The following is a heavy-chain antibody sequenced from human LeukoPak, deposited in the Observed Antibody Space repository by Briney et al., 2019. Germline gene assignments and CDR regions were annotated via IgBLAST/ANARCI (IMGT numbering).Heavy chain of an antibody. CDR3: ARVVRGAYCSGGSCYFDY. D-gene: IGHD2-15*01. V-gene: IGHV1-69*05. CDR1: GGTFSSYA. Sequence: GASVKVSCKASGGTFSSYAISWVRQAPGQGLEWMGGIIPIFGTANYAQKFQGRVTITTDESTSTAYMELSSLRSEDTAVYYCARVVRGAYCSGGSCYFDYRGQGTLVTVSS. CDR2: IIPIFGTA. J-gene: IGHJ4*02.